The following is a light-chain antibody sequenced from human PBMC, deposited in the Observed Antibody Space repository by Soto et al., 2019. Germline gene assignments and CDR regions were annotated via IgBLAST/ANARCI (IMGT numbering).Light chain of an antibody. CDR3: QQSSSVPRT. Sequence: DIQMTQSPSLLSASIGDRVTITCRASQHIATSLSWFQHKVGKAPTLLIYGASALQSGVPSRFSGGGSGKHFTLTISGLQPEDFATYYCQQSSSVPRTFGQGTRVDLK. CDR1: QHIATS. J-gene: IGKJ1*01. V-gene: IGKV1-39*01. CDR2: GAS.